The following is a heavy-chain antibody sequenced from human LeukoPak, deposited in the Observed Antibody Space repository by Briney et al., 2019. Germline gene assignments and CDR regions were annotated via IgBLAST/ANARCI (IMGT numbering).Heavy chain of an antibody. V-gene: IGHV3-23*01. CDR1: GFIFRNYA. CDR2: ITGSGDTT. CDR3: AKWGDYDILTGYYVSDF. D-gene: IGHD3-9*01. J-gene: IGHJ4*02. Sequence: GGSLRLSCAASGFIFRNYAMSWVRQPPGKGLEWVSAITGSGDTTYYADSVKGRFTISRDNSKNTLYVEMNTLRAEDTAVYYCAKWGDYDILTGYYVSDFWGQGTLVTVSS.